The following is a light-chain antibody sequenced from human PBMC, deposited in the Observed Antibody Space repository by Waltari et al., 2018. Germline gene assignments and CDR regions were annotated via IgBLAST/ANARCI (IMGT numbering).Light chain of an antibody. V-gene: IGKV3-20*01. J-gene: IGKJ1*01. CDR2: DAS. CDR3: QKYGRLPAT. CDR1: QSVSRF. Sequence: EIVLTQSPGTLSLSPGERATLSCRASQSVSRFLAWYQQKPGQAPRLRIYDASSRATGIPDRCSGSGSGTDFSLTISRLEPEDFAVYYCQKYGRLPATFGQGTKVEIK.